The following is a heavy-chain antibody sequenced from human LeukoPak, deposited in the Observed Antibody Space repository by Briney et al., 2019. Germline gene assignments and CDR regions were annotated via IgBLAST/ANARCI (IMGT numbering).Heavy chain of an antibody. D-gene: IGHD4-17*01. J-gene: IGHJ3*02. V-gene: IGHV4-59*11. CDR3: ARDLVTVTKGFDI. Sequence: SETLSLTYAVSDDSFSSHYWTWIRQPPGKGLEWIGYISYIGSTNYNPSLKSRVTISIDTSRNQFSLRLSSVTAADTAVYYCARDLVTVTKGFDIWGQGAMVSVSS. CDR1: DDSFSSHY. CDR2: ISYIGST.